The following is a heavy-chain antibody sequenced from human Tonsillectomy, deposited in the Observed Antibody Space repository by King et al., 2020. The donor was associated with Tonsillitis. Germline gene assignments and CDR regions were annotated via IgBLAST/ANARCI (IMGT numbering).Heavy chain of an antibody. Sequence: VQLVESGAEVKKPGASVKVSCQASGYSFTGYSIHWVRQAPGQGLEWMGRIDPNSGGADYALSFEGRVTMTRDTSISTAYMEMSRLRSDDTAVFYCARDTGGWRTFDFWGQGTLVTVSS. CDR1: GYSFTGYS. CDR2: IDPNSGGA. J-gene: IGHJ4*02. CDR3: ARDTGGWRTFDF. V-gene: IGHV1-2*06. D-gene: IGHD2-8*02.